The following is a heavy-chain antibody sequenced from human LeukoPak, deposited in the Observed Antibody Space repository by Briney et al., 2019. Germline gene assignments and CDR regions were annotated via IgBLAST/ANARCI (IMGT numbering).Heavy chain of an antibody. V-gene: IGHV1-2*02. CDR2: INPNSGGT. Sequence: GASVKVSCKASGYTFTGYYMHWVRQAPGQGLEWMGWINPNSGGTNYAQKFQGRVTMTRDTSISTAYMELSRLRSDDTAVYYCASRIAVAAGRKAGRVDAFDIWGQGTMVTVSS. CDR3: ASRIAVAAGRKAGRVDAFDI. J-gene: IGHJ3*02. D-gene: IGHD6-19*01. CDR1: GYTFTGYY.